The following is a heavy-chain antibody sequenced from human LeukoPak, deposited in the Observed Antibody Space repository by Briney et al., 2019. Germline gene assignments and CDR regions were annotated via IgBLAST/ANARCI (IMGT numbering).Heavy chain of an antibody. V-gene: IGHV1-69*13. CDR2: IIPIFGTA. Sequence: ASVKVSCKVSGYTLTELSMHWVRQAPGQGLEWMGGIIPIFGTANYAQKFQCRVTITADESTSTAYMELSSLRSEDTAVYYCARGVVRYFDWLMGYYFDYWGQGTLVTVSS. CDR3: ARGVVRYFDWLMGYYFDY. CDR1: GYTLTELS. J-gene: IGHJ4*02. D-gene: IGHD3-9*01.